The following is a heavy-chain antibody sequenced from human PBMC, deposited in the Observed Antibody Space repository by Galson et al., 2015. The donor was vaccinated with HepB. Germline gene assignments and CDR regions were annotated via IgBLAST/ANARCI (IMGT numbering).Heavy chain of an antibody. CDR2: IYYSGST. CDR3: ARDFSVRWFDP. CDR1: GGSISSSSYY. D-gene: IGHD3-3*01. Sequence: SETLSLTCTVSGGSISSSSYYWGWIRQPPGKGLEWIGSIYYSGSTYYNPSLKSRVTISVDTSKNQFSLKLSSVTAADTAVYYCARDFSVRWFDPWGQGTLVTVSS. V-gene: IGHV4-39*07. J-gene: IGHJ5*02.